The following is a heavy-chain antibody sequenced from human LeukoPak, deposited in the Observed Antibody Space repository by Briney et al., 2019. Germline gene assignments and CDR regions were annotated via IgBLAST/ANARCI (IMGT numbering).Heavy chain of an antibody. D-gene: IGHD5-24*01. V-gene: IGHV3-33*01. Sequence: PGGSLRHSCAASGFTFSSYGMHWVRQAPGKGLEWVAVIWYDGSNKYYADSVKGRFTISRDNSKNTLYLQMNSLRAEDTAVYYCAIDLNDVGYNYDGPVYWSQGTLVTVSS. CDR1: GFTFSSYG. CDR3: AIDLNDVGYNYDGPVY. CDR2: IWYDGSNK. J-gene: IGHJ4*02.